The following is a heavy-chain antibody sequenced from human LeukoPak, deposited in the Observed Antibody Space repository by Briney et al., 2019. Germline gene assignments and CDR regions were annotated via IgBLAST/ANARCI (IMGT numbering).Heavy chain of an antibody. CDR2: IKEDGSEK. D-gene: IGHD6-13*01. Sequence: GGSLRLSCAASGFTFSSYSMNWVRQAPGQGLEWVASIKEDGSEKHYVDSVKGRFTISRDNGKNSLYLQMNSLRAEDTAVYYCARDSGWWRFDFWGQGTLVTVSS. CDR1: GFTFSSYS. CDR3: ARDSGWWRFDF. J-gene: IGHJ4*02. V-gene: IGHV3-7*03.